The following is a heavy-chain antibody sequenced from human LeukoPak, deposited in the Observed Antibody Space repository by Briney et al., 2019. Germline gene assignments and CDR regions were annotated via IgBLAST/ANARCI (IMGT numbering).Heavy chain of an antibody. J-gene: IGHJ4*02. CDR1: GFTFSSYG. Sequence: GGSLRLSCAASGFTFSSYGMHWVRQAPGKGLEWVAFIRYDGSNKYYADSVKGGFTISRDNSKNTLYLQMNSLRAEDTAVYYCAKDGYYYDSSGYYYDGVDYWGQGTLVTVSS. V-gene: IGHV3-30*02. D-gene: IGHD3-22*01. CDR2: IRYDGSNK. CDR3: AKDGYYYDSSGYYYDGVDY.